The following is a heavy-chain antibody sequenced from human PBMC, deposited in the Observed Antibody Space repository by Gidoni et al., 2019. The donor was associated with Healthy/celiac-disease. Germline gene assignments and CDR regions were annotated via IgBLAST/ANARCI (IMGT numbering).Heavy chain of an antibody. D-gene: IGHD3-16*01. CDR1: GCTFSSYG. J-gene: IGHJ6*02. V-gene: IGHV3-7*01. CDR3: ARGVMAYYYYYGMDV. Sequence: EVQLVESGGGLVQPGGSLRLSWAASGCTFSSYGMSWVRQAPGKGLEWVANIKKDGSEKYYVDSVKGRFTISRDNDKNSLYLQMNSLRAEDTAVYYCARGVMAYYYYYGMDVWGQGTTVTVSS. CDR2: IKKDGSEK.